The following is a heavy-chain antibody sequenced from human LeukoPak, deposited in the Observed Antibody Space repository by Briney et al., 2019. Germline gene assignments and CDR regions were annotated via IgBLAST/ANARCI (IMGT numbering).Heavy chain of an antibody. D-gene: IGHD5-18*01. CDR2: IIPILGIA. Sequence: GASVKVSCKASGGTFSSYAISWVRQAPGQGLEWMGRIIPILGIANYAQKFQGRVTITADNSTSTAYMELSSLRSEDTAVYYCASLLTNTAMVTDYWGQGTLVTVSP. V-gene: IGHV1-69*04. J-gene: IGHJ4*02. CDR1: GGTFSSYA. CDR3: ASLLTNTAMVTDY.